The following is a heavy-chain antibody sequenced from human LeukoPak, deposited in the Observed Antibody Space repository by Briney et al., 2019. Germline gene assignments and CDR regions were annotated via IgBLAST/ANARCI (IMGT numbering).Heavy chain of an antibody. J-gene: IGHJ4*02. CDR1: GFTSSNYG. CDR3: ARAWIQLWSPRGTLGY. CDR2: ISGSGGNT. Sequence: PGGSLRLSCAASGFTSSNYGMTWVRQAPGKGLEWVSTISGSGGNTYYADSVKGRFTISRDNSKNTLYLQMNSLRAEDTAVYYCARAWIQLWSPRGTLGYWGQGTLVTVSS. V-gene: IGHV3-23*01. D-gene: IGHD5-18*01.